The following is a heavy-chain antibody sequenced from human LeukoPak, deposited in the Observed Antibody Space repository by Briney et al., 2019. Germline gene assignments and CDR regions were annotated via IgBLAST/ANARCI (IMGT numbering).Heavy chain of an antibody. J-gene: IGHJ6*03. CDR3: AKSVYAQSNYYYYMDV. CDR1: GFTFSNNY. D-gene: IGHD2-8*01. Sequence: GGSLRLSCAASGFTFSNNYMHWVRQAPGKGLEWVAVIWYDGSNKYYADSVKGRFTISRDNSKNTLYLQMNSLRAEDTAVYYCAKSVYAQSNYYYYMDVWGKGTTVTVSS. V-gene: IGHV3-33*06. CDR2: IWYDGSNK.